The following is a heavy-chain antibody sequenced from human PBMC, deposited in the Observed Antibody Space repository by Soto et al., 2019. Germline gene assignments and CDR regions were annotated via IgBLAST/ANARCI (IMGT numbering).Heavy chain of an antibody. CDR2: VNSDGSTA. V-gene: IGHV3-74*01. D-gene: IGHD3-10*01. J-gene: IGHJ3*02. CDR3: ARAGRYPYAFDI. Sequence: GESLKISCVASGFTFSNYWMHWVRQAPGKGLVWVSRVNSDGSTATHAESVKGRFTVSRDNAKNTLYVQMNSLRSEDTAVYYCARAGRYPYAFDIWGQGTMVTVSS. CDR1: GFTFSNYW.